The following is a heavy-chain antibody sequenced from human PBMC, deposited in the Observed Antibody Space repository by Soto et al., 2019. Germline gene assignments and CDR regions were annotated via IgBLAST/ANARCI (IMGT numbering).Heavy chain of an antibody. CDR3: AIPKFTGYSSGWYNY. D-gene: IGHD6-19*01. CDR2: FDPEDGET. J-gene: IGHJ4*02. CDR1: GYTLTELS. Sequence: ASVKVSCKVSGYTLTELSMHWVRQAPGKGLEWMGGFDPEDGETIYAQKFQGRVTMTEDTSTDTAYMELSSLRSEDTAVYYCAIPKFTGYSSGWYNYWGQGTLVPVSS. V-gene: IGHV1-24*01.